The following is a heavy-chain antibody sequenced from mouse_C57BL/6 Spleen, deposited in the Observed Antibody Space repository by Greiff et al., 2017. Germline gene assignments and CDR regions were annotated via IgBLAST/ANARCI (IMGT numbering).Heavy chain of an antibody. V-gene: IGHV5-15*01. D-gene: IGHD2-5*01. CDR3: ARQDYSNPYYYAMDY. CDR1: GFTFSDYG. J-gene: IGHJ4*01. Sequence: EVQLVESGGGLVQPGGSLKLSCAASGFTFSDYGMAWVRQAPRKGPEWVAFISNLAYSIYYADTVTGRFTISRENAKNTLYLEMSSLRSEDTAMYYCARQDYSNPYYYAMDYWGQGTSVTVSS. CDR2: ISNLAYSI.